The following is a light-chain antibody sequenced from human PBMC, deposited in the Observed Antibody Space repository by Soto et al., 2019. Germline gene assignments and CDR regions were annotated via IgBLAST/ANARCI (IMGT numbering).Light chain of an antibody. CDR2: KTN. Sequence: QSVLTQPPSASGTPGQRVTISCSGSRSNIGNNDVYWYQQFPGTAPKLLIYKTNQRPSGAPDRFSGSKSGTSASLAISGLRSEDEADYHCSTWDDSLSGVVFGGGTKLTVL. CDR1: RSNIGNND. V-gene: IGLV1-47*01. J-gene: IGLJ2*01. CDR3: STWDDSLSGVV.